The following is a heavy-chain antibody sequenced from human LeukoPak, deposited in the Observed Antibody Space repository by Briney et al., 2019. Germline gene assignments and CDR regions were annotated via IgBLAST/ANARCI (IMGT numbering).Heavy chain of an antibody. J-gene: IGHJ6*02. CDR1: RFRFSNYA. D-gene: IGHD1-1*01. CDR3: AKACLGTTGTTDFYYYYYGMDV. CDR2: ISASGGST. Sequence: GGSLRLSCAASRFRFSNYAMGWVRQAPGKGLEWVSAISASGGSTYYADSVKGRFTVSRDNSKNTLYLQMNSLRAEDTAVYYCAKACLGTTGTTDFYYYYYGMDVWGQGTTVTVSS. V-gene: IGHV3-23*01.